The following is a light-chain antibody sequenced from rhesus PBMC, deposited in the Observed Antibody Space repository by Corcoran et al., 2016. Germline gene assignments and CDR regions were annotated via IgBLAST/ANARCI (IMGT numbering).Light chain of an antibody. J-gene: IGKJ1*01. V-gene: IGKV3S9*01. Sequence: EIVMTQSPATLSSSPGERATRSCRASQSVSSYVAWYQQKPEQAPRLLIVGASSRATDIPDRVSGSGSGTDFPLIISSLEPEDVGVYCCQQYNNWRTFGQGTKVEIK. CDR3: QQYNNWRT. CDR2: GAS. CDR1: QSVSSY.